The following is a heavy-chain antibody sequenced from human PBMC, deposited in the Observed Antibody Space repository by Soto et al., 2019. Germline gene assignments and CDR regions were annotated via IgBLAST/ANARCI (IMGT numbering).Heavy chain of an antibody. J-gene: IGHJ4*02. D-gene: IGHD3-10*01. CDR2: INPIVSMS. CDR3: AASYGSGYRAFDY. Sequence: QVQLVQSGTAVKKPGSSVKVSCKASGDTFSFYTINWVRQAPGLGLEWAGRINPIVSMSNYAQKFQGRVSMTADKSTSTAYMELRSLRSDDTAMYFCAASYGSGYRAFDYWGQGALVIVSS. CDR1: GDTFSFYT. V-gene: IGHV1-69*02.